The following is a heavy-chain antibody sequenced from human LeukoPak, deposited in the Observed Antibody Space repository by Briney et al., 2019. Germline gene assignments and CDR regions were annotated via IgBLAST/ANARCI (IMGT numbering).Heavy chain of an antibody. CDR1: GFTFSSYS. J-gene: IGHJ4*02. D-gene: IGHD1-1*01. CDR2: ISSSSSYI. CDR3: AKDYWNDGFDY. V-gene: IGHV3-21*01. Sequence: GGSLRLSCAASGFTFSSYSMNWVRQAPGKGLEWVSSISSSSSYIYYADSVKGRFTISRDNSKNTLYLQMNSLRAEDTAVYYCAKDYWNDGFDYWGQGTLVTVSS.